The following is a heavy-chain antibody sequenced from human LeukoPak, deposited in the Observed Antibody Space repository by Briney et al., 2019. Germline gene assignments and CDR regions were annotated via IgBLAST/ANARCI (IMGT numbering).Heavy chain of an antibody. CDR3: ASQTYYDISKQAFDI. V-gene: IGHV5-51*01. J-gene: IGHJ3*02. Sequence: GESLKISCKASGYSFTSYWIGWVRQMPGKGLEWMGIIYPGDSDTRYSPSFQGQVTISADKSISTAYLQWSSLKASDTAMYYCASQTYYDISKQAFDIWGQGTMVTVSS. CDR1: GYSFTSYW. D-gene: IGHD3-9*01. CDR2: IYPGDSDT.